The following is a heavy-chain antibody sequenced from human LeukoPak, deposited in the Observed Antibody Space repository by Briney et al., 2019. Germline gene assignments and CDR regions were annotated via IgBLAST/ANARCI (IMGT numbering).Heavy chain of an antibody. D-gene: IGHD6-19*01. Sequence: PSETLSLTCAVYGGSFSGYYWSWIRQPPGKGREWIGEINHSGSTKHNPPLMSRVTISVDTSKNQFYLKLSSATAADTAVYYCARFQNRRERSGWYSVWGQGTLVTVSS. CDR3: ARFQNRRERSGWYSV. J-gene: IGHJ4*02. V-gene: IGHV4-34*01. CDR2: INHSGST. CDR1: GGSFSGYY.